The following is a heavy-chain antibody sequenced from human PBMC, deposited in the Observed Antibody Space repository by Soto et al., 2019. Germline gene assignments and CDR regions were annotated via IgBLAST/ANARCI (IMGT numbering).Heavy chain of an antibody. CDR1: GFTFSNAW. Sequence: GGSLRLSCAASGFTFSNAWMSWVRQAPGKGLEWVGRIKSKTDGGTTDYAAPVKGRFTISRDDSKNTLYLQMNSLKTEDTAVYYCTTGWAGTFYYYGMDGWGQGTTVTVSS. V-gene: IGHV3-15*01. D-gene: IGHD6-19*01. J-gene: IGHJ6*02. CDR3: TTGWAGTFYYYGMDG. CDR2: IKSKTDGGTT.